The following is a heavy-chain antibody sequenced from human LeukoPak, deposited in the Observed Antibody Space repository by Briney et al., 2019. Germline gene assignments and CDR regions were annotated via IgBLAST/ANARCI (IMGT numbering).Heavy chain of an antibody. CDR3: ARSFTVLGAFDI. CDR2: ISYDGSNK. D-gene: IGHD3-3*02. J-gene: IGHJ3*02. Sequence: GGSLRLSCAASGFTFSSYAMHWVRQAPGKGLEWVAVISYDGSNKYYADSVKGRFTISRDNAKNSLYLQMNSLRAEDTAVYYCARSFTVLGAFDIWGQGTMVTVSS. V-gene: IGHV3-30-3*01. CDR1: GFTFSSYA.